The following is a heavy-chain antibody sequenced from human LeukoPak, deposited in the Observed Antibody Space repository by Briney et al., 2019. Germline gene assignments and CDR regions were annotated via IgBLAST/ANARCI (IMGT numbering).Heavy chain of an antibody. V-gene: IGHV4-34*01. J-gene: IGHJ6*03. Sequence: KTLETLSLTCAVYGGSFSGYHWTWIRQSPGKGLEWIGDINPSGSTYYNPSLKSRLTISVDTSKNQFSLKLRSVTAADTAVYYCARGRHDITMIVVVMTSVSYYLDVWGKGTTVTVS. CDR2: INPSGST. CDR3: ARGRHDITMIVVVMTSVSYYLDV. CDR1: GGSFSGYH. D-gene: IGHD3-22*01.